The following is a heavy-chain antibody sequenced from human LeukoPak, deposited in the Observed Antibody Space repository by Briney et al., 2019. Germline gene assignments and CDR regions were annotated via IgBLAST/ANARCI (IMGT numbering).Heavy chain of an antibody. CDR1: GFTFSSYG. CDR2: ISGSGGST. Sequence: GGSLRLSCAASGFTFSSYGMSWVRQAPGKGLEWVSAISGSGGSTYYADSVKGRFTISRDNSKNTLYLQMNSLRAEDPAVYYCAKGGFDIPSNWCDPGAQGALVTVS. D-gene: IGHD3-9*01. V-gene: IGHV3-23*01. J-gene: IGHJ5*02. CDR3: AKGGFDIPSNWCDP.